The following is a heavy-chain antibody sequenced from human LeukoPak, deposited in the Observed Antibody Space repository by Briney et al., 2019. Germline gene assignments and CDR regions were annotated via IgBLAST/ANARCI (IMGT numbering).Heavy chain of an antibody. CDR1: GGSISGFY. Sequence: SETLSLTCTVSGGSISGFYWSWTRQPPGKGLEWIGYIYYSGDSNHNPSLKSRVTMSLDTSKNQPSLRLSSVTAADTAVYYCARHPFATPFDYWGRGTLVTVSS. D-gene: IGHD2-15*01. J-gene: IGHJ4*02. CDR2: IYYSGDS. V-gene: IGHV4-59*08. CDR3: ARHPFATPFDY.